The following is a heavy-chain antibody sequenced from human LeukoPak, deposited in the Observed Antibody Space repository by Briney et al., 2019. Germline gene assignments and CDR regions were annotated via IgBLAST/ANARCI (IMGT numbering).Heavy chain of an antibody. D-gene: IGHD3-22*01. Sequence: ASVKVSCKASGGTFSSYAISWVRQAPGQGLEWMGRIIPILGIANYAQKFQGRVTITADKSTSTAYVELSSLRSEDTAVYYCAHYYDSSGYSPMGYWGQGTLVTVSS. CDR2: IIPILGIA. CDR3: AHYYDSSGYSPMGY. CDR1: GGTFSSYA. J-gene: IGHJ4*02. V-gene: IGHV1-69*04.